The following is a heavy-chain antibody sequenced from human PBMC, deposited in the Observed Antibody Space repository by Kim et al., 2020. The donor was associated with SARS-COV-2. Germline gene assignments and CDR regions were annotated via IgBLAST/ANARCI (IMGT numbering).Heavy chain of an antibody. CDR2: TRNEPNTYTT. Sequence: GGSLRLSCAASGFTFSDHYMDWVRQAPGKGLEWVGRTRNEPNTYTTEYAASVKGRFTISRDDSKSSLYLQMNSLKTEDTAVYYCARVVGGGNNDYWGRGT. J-gene: IGHJ4*02. D-gene: IGHD1-26*01. CDR1: GFTFSDHY. V-gene: IGHV3-72*01. CDR3: ARVVGGGNNDY.